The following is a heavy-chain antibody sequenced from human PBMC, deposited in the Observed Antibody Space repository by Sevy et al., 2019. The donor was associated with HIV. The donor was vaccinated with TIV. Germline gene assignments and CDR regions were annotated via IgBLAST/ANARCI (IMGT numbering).Heavy chain of an antibody. D-gene: IGHD1-1*01. CDR2: IYFTGNT. CDR1: GGSISSYF. V-gene: IGHV4-59*01. CDR3: ARDSTTRPRVLDY. Sequence: SETLSLTCSVSGGSISSYFWTWVRQSPGKGLEWIGNIYFTGNTDYSPSLKSRVTLSLDTSKSQFSLTLKSVTAADTAIYFCARDSTTRPRVLDYWGQGTLLTVSS. J-gene: IGHJ4*02.